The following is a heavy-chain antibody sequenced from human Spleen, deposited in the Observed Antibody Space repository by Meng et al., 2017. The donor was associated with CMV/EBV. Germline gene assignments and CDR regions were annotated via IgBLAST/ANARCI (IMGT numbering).Heavy chain of an antibody. V-gene: IGHV4-61*01. CDR1: GGSVSSGYDY. CDR2: IYYTGST. Sequence: SETLSLTCTVSGGSVSSGYDYWSWIRQPPGKGLEWIGYIYYTGSTNYNPSLKSRLTMSVDTSKNQFYLNLSSATAADTAVYYCARDVRGRTGDLWGQGTLVTVSS. CDR3: ARDVRGRTGDL. D-gene: IGHD7-27*01. J-gene: IGHJ4*02.